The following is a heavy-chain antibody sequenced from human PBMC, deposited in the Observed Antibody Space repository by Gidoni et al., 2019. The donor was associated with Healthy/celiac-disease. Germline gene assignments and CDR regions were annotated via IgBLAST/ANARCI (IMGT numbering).Heavy chain of an antibody. CDR3: AKDYSLRGAGWFDP. V-gene: IGHV3-9*01. Sequence: EVELVESGGGMVQPGRSLRLSCSAAGFAFDDYAMHWVRQAPGKGLEWVSGISWNSGSICYADSVKGRVTISRDNAKNSLYLQMNSLRAEDTALYYCAKDYSLRGAGWFDPWGQGTLVTVSS. D-gene: IGHD2-15*01. CDR2: ISWNSGSI. J-gene: IGHJ5*02. CDR1: GFAFDDYA.